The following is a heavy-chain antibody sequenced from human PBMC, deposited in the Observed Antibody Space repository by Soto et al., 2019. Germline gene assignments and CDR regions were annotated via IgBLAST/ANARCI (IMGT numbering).Heavy chain of an antibody. J-gene: IGHJ4*02. D-gene: IGHD3-10*01. CDR1: GFTFSNAW. CDR3: TTAVHEKYYYGSGTAG. V-gene: IGHV3-15*07. Sequence: GGSLRLSCAASGFTFSNAWMNWVRQAPGKGLEWVGRIKSNTDGGTTDYAAPVKGRFTISRDDSKNTLYLQMNSLKTEDTAVYYCTTAVHEKYYYGSGTAGGGQGTLVTVSS. CDR2: IKSNTDGGTT.